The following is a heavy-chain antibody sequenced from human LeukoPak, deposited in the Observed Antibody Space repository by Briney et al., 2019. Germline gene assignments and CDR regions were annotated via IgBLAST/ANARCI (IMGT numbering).Heavy chain of an antibody. CDR3: ARGGTVFGVVIRFDY. J-gene: IGHJ4*02. CDR1: GDSINSNY. V-gene: IGHV4-59*01. D-gene: IGHD3-3*01. CDR2: MFYSGST. Sequence: SQTLSPTCTVSGDSINSNYWSWIRQPPGKGLEWIGYMFYSGSTNYNPSLKSRVTISVDTSKNQFSLRLRSVTAADTAVYYCARGGTVFGVVIRFDYWGQGTLVTVSS.